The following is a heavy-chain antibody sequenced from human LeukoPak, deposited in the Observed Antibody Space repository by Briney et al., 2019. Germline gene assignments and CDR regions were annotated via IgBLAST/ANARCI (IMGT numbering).Heavy chain of an antibody. CDR1: GFTFSSYS. CDR3: ARDYLRSVTNNWFDP. CDR2: ISSSSSTI. V-gene: IGHV3-48*01. Sequence: GGSLRLSCAASGFTFSSYSMNWVRQAPGKGLEWVSYISSSSSTIYYADSVKGRFTISRDNAKNSLYLQMNSLRAEDTAVYYCARDYLRSVTNNWFDPWGQGTLVTVSS. J-gene: IGHJ5*02. D-gene: IGHD4-17*01.